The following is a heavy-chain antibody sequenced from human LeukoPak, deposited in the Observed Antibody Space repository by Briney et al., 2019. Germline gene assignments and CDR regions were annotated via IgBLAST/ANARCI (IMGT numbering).Heavy chain of an antibody. J-gene: IGHJ4*02. V-gene: IGHV3-33*06. CDR1: GFTFSSYD. Sequence: GGSLRLSCAASGFTFSSYDMHWVRQAPGKGLEWVAVIWYDGSNKYYADSVKGRFTISRDNSKNTLYLQMNSLRAEDTAVYYCAKDMGPYSYALDYWGQGTLVTVSS. CDR3: AKDMGPYSYALDY. D-gene: IGHD5-18*01. CDR2: IWYDGSNK.